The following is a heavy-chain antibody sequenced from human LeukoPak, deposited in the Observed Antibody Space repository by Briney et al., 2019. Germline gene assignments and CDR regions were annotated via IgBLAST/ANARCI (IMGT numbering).Heavy chain of an antibody. D-gene: IGHD6-13*01. J-gene: IGHJ4*02. V-gene: IGHV3-7*01. CDR3: ARMSSSSWYVCDY. CDR2: IKQDGSEK. CDR1: GFTFSGYW. Sequence: GPLRLSCAASGFTFSGYWMTWVRQAPGKGLEWVANIKQDGSEKNYVDSVRGRFTISRDNTKNSLYLQMNSLRAEDTAVYYCARMSSSSWYVCDYWGQGTLVTVSS.